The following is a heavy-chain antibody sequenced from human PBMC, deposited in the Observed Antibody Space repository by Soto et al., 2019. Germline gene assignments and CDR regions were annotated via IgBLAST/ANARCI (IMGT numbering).Heavy chain of an antibody. CDR2: ISGSGGST. Sequence: PGGSLRLSCAASGFTFSSYAMSCVPQAPGKGLARVSVISGSGGSTYYAGSVKGRFTISRDNSKNTLYLQMNSLRAEDTAVYYCAKFPWLWEVHYYFDYWGQGTLVTVSS. J-gene: IGHJ4*02. CDR1: GFTFSSYA. D-gene: IGHD1-26*01. V-gene: IGHV3-23*01. CDR3: AKFPWLWEVHYYFDY.